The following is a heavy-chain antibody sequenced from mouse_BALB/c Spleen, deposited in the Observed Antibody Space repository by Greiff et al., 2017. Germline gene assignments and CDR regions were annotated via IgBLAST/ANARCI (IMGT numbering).Heavy chain of an antibody. J-gene: IGHJ1*01. CDR3: TFHYYGSGYFDV. D-gene: IGHD1-2*01. CDR2: IYPGSGST. V-gene: IGHV1S22*01. CDR1: GYTFTSYW. Sequence: LKQPGSELVRPGASVKLSCKASGYTFTSYWMHWVKQRHGQGLEWIGNIYPGSGSTNYDEKFKSKGTLTVDTSSSTAYMHLSSLTSEDSAVYYCTFHYYGSGYFDVWGAGTTVTVSS.